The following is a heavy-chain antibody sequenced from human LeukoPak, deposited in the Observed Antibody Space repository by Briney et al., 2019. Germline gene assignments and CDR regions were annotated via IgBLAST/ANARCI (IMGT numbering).Heavy chain of an antibody. J-gene: IGHJ6*02. CDR3: ARHTYAGLYFGMDV. D-gene: IGHD2/OR15-2a*01. Sequence: SETLSLTCTVSGGSISSYYWSWIRQPPGKGLEWIGNIYYSGSTNYSPSLKSRVTISVDTSKNHFSLNLTSVTAADTAFYYCARHTYAGLYFGMDVWGQGTTVTVSS. V-gene: IGHV4-59*08. CDR1: GGSISSYY. CDR2: IYYSGST.